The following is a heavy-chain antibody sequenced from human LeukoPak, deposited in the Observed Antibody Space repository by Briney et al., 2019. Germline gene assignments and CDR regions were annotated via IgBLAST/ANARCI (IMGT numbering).Heavy chain of an antibody. V-gene: IGHV3-21*06. CDR1: GFIFSDYS. CDR2: ITTSRDQ. Sequence: GGSLRLSCAASGFIFSDYSMGWVRQAPGKGLEWVSSITTSRDQYHADSVKGRFTVSRDNAKSSVYLQMDSLRADDTAAYYCARDSYCPNDVCYDYWGQGVQVTVS. D-gene: IGHD2-8*01. J-gene: IGHJ4*02. CDR3: ARDSYCPNDVCYDY.